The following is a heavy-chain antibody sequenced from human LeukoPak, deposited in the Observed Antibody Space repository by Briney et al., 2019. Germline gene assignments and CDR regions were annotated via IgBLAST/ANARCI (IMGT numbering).Heavy chain of an antibody. CDR1: GFTFSRDW. J-gene: IGHJ4*02. D-gene: IGHD5/OR15-5a*01. CDR2: ISDDGSIT. Sequence: GGSLRLSCAASGFTFSRDWMYWVRQAPGKGLVWVSRISDDGSITTYADSVQGRFTISRDNARSTVFLQMNSLRVEDTAVYFCVRRYYEYNVYDRHLDFWGQGILVTVSS. CDR3: VRRYYEYNVYDRHLDF. V-gene: IGHV3-74*03.